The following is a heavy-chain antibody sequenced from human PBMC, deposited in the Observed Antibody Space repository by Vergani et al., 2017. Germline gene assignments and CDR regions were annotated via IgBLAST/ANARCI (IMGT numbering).Heavy chain of an antibody. D-gene: IGHD6-19*01. V-gene: IGHV3-30-3*01. CDR1: GFTFSSYA. CDR3: ARDHSSGWYTNFDY. CDR2: ISYDGSNK. Sequence: QVQLMESGGGVVQPGRSLRLSCAASGFTFSSYAMHWVRQAPGKGLEWVAVISYDGSNKYYADSVKGRFTISRDNSKNTLYLQMNSLRAEDTAVYYCARDHSSGWYTNFDYWGQGTLVTVSS. J-gene: IGHJ4*02.